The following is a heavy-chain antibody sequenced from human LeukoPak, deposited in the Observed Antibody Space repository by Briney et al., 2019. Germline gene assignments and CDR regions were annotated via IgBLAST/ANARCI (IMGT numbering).Heavy chain of an antibody. CDR1: GFTFSDYS. CDR2: ISGSSSTI. J-gene: IGHJ4*02. V-gene: IGHV3-48*02. CDR3: ASEPGHYYGSGSYYIGGY. Sequence: PGGSLRLSCAASGFTFSDYSMNWVRQAPGKGLECISHISGSSSTIYYADSVMGRFTISRDNAKNSLYLQMNSLRDEGTAVYYCASEPGHYYGSGSYYIGGYWGQGTLVTVPS. D-gene: IGHD3-10*01.